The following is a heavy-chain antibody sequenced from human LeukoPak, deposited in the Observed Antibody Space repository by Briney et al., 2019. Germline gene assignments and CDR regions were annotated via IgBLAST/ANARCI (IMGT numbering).Heavy chain of an antibody. D-gene: IGHD4-17*01. CDR2: ISGSGSST. CDR1: GFTFSSYA. V-gene: IGHV3-23*01. J-gene: IGHJ3*02. CDR3: AKEKGNGVRGAFDI. Sequence: GGSLRLSCAASGFTFSSYAMNWVRQAPGKGLEWVSVISGSGSSTYYADSVKGLFTMSRDNSKNTLYLQMNSLRAEDTAVYYCAKEKGNGVRGAFDIWGQGTMVTVSS.